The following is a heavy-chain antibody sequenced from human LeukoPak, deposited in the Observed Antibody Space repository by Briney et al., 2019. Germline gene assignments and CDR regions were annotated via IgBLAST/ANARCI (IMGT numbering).Heavy chain of an antibody. J-gene: IGHJ4*02. CDR1: GYSFTSYW. CDR3: ARQVDSSGYSPLYYFDY. CDR2: IYPGDSDT. Sequence: GESLQISCKGSGYSFTSYWIGWVRQMPGKGLEWMGIIYPGDSDTRYSPSFQGQVTISADKSISTAYLQWGSLKASDTAMYYCARQVDSSGYSPLYYFDYWGQGTLVTVSS. D-gene: IGHD3-22*01. V-gene: IGHV5-51*01.